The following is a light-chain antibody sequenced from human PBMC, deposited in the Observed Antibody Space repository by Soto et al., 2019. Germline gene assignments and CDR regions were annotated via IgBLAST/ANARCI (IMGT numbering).Light chain of an antibody. CDR1: SSDVGGYNY. CDR2: DVT. V-gene: IGLV2-14*03. CDR3: TSYTSSSTYV. J-gene: IGLJ1*01. Sequence: QSVLTQPASVSGSPGQSITISCTGTSSDVGGYNYVFWYQHPPGKAPKLMIYDVTNRPSGVSNRFSGSKSGNTASLTTSGLQAEDEADYYCTSYTSSSTYVFGTGTKVTVL.